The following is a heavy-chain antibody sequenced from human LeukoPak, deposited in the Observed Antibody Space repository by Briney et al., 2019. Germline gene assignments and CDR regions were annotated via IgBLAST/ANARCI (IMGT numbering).Heavy chain of an antibody. D-gene: IGHD3-16*02. CDR1: GGTFSSYA. Sequence: GASVKVSCKASGGTFSSYAISWVRQAPGQGLEWMGGIIPIFGTANYAQKFQGRVTITADKSTSTAYMELSSLRSEDTAVYYCARGLTLDGGVIAPYFDYWGQGTLVTVSS. CDR2: IIPIFGTA. J-gene: IGHJ4*02. V-gene: IGHV1-69*06. CDR3: ARGLTLDGGVIAPYFDY.